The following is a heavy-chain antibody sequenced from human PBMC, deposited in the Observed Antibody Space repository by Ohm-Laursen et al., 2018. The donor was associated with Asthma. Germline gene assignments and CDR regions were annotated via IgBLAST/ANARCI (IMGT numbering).Heavy chain of an antibody. CDR1: GGSISSGHYY. CDR3: ARDGRLRGSFDY. CDR2: IHYSGSN. D-gene: IGHD3-10*01. Sequence: TLSLTWIVSGGSISSGHYYWTWIRQRPGKGLEWIGNIHYSGSNIYNPSLESRLSISVDTSKNQFSLNLSSVTAADTALYYCARDGRLRGSFDYWGQGTLVTVSS. V-gene: IGHV4-31*02. J-gene: IGHJ4*02.